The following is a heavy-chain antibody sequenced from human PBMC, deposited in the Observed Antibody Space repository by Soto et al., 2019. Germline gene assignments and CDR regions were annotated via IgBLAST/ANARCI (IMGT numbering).Heavy chain of an antibody. CDR1: GGSISSYY. D-gene: IGHD2-15*01. J-gene: IGHJ4*02. CDR2: IYYSGST. V-gene: IGHV4-59*08. CDR3: ASGAPGYCSGGSCYTPFDY. Sequence: PSETLSLTCTVSGGSISSYYWSWIRQPPGKGLEWIGYIYYSGSTNYNPSLKSRVTISVDTSKNQFSLKLSSVTAADTAVYYCASGAPGYCSGGSCYTPFDYWGQGTLVTV.